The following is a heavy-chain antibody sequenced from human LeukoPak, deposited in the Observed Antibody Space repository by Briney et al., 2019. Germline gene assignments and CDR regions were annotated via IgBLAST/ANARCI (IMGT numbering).Heavy chain of an antibody. Sequence: PSETLSLTCTVSGDSISSHYWSWIRQPPGKGLEWMGFFFEVGSTNYKSSLESRVTMSVDTSKNQFSLKLRSVTAADTAVYYCARVLQNYYHLHVWGTGTTVTVST. V-gene: IGHV4-59*11. J-gene: IGHJ6*04. D-gene: IGHD3-22*01. CDR1: GDSISSHY. CDR2: FFEVGST. CDR3: ARVLQNYYHLHV.